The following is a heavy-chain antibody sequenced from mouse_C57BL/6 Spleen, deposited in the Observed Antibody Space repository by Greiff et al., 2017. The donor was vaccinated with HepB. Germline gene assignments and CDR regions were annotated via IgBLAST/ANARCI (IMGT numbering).Heavy chain of an antibody. CDR2: IYWDDDK. CDR3: ARKGIYFDV. J-gene: IGHJ1*03. V-gene: IGHV8-12*01. Sequence: QVTLKESGPGILQSSQTLSLTCSFSGFSLSTSGMGVSWIRQPSGKGLEWLAHIYWDDDKRYNPSLKSRLTISKDTSRNQVFLKITSVDTADTATYYCARKGIYFDVWGTGTTVTVSS. CDR1: GFSLSTSGMG.